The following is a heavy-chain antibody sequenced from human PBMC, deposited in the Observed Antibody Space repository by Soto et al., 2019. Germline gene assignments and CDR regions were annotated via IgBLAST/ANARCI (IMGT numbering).Heavy chain of an antibody. CDR1: GGTFSSYA. Sequence: SVKVSCKASGGTFSSYAISWVRLAPGQGLEWMGGIIPIFGTANYAQKFQGRVTITADESTSTAYMELSSLRSEDTAVYYCARDSLGTLIPFYYYGMDVWGQGTTVTVSS. CDR2: IIPIFGTA. V-gene: IGHV1-69*13. CDR3: ARDSLGTLIPFYYYGMDV. J-gene: IGHJ6*02. D-gene: IGHD7-27*01.